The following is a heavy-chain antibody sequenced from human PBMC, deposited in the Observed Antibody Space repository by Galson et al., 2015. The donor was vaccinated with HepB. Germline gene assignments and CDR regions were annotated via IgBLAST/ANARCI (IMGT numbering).Heavy chain of an antibody. J-gene: IGHJ5*02. CDR3: ARDLNSGSSGFDP. CDR1: GFTFSSYA. V-gene: IGHV3-30-3*01. Sequence: SLRLSCAASGFTFSSYAIHWVRQAPGKGLEWVAVISNDGSNKYYADSVKGRFTISRDNSKNTLYLQMNSLRAEDTAVYYCARDLNSGSSGFDPWGQGTLVTVSS. CDR2: ISNDGSNK. D-gene: IGHD1-26*01.